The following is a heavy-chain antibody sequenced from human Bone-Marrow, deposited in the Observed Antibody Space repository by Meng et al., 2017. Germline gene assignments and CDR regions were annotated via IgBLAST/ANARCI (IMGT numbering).Heavy chain of an antibody. CDR1: GFTFSSYE. Sequence: GGSLRLSCAASGFTFSSYEMNWVRQAPGKGLEGVSYISSSGSTIYYADSVKGRFPISRDNAKKALYLQMNSLRAEDTAVYYCARDRIAAAGTKPFDYWGQGTLVTVSS. CDR3: ARDRIAAAGTKPFDY. J-gene: IGHJ4*02. CDR2: ISSSGSTI. V-gene: IGHV3-48*03. D-gene: IGHD6-13*01.